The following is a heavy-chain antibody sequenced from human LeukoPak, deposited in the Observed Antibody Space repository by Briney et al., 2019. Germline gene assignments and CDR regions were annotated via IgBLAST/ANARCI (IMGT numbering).Heavy chain of an antibody. CDR3: ARGRQQMTYFDY. CDR2: IKQDGSEK. Sequence: GGSLRLSCVASGFTFSSYWMSWVRQAPGTGLEWVANIKQDGSEKYYVDSVKGRFTISRDNAKNSLHLQVSSLRAEDTAVYYCARGRQQMTYFDYWGQGTLVTVSS. CDR1: GFTFSSYW. V-gene: IGHV3-7*03. J-gene: IGHJ4*02. D-gene: IGHD6-13*01.